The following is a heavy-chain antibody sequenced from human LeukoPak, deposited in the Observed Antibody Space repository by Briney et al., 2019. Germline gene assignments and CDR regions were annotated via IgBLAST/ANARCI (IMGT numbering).Heavy chain of an antibody. CDR2: IYYSGST. D-gene: IGHD2-2*01. Sequence: SETLSLTCTVSGGSIRSYYWSWIRQPPGKGLEWIGYIYYSGSTNYNPSLKSRVTISEDTSKNQFSLKLSSVTAADTAVYYCAGVVEVPAAAGLWFDPWGQGTLVTVSS. J-gene: IGHJ5*02. V-gene: IGHV4-59*01. CDR3: AGVVEVPAAAGLWFDP. CDR1: GGSIRSYY.